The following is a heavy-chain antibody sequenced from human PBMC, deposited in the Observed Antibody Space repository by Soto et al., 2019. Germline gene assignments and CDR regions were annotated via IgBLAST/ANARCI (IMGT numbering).Heavy chain of an antibody. CDR1: GGSFSGYY. D-gene: IGHD6-13*01. CDR2: INHSGST. CDR3: ARWRGLAATIPNYYSYGMDV. J-gene: IGHJ6*02. Sequence: QVQLQQWGAGLLKPSETLSLTCAVYGGSFSGYYWSWIRQPPGKGLEWIGEINHSGSTNYNPSLKSRVTISVDTSKNQFSLKLSSVTAADTAVYYCARWRGLAATIPNYYSYGMDVWGQGTTVTVSS. V-gene: IGHV4-34*01.